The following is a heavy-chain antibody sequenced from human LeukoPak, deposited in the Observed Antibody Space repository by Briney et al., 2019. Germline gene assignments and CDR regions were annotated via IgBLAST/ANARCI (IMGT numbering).Heavy chain of an antibody. V-gene: IGHV3-15*01. CDR1: GFTFSNVW. CDR2: IKSKTDGGTT. Sequence: PGGSLSLSRAASGFTFSNVWMSWVRQAPGKGLEWVGRIKSKTDGGTTDYAAPVKGRFTISRDDSKNTLHLQMNSLKTEDTAVYYCTPSIAVAGSLDYWGQGPVTTVSS. D-gene: IGHD6-19*01. CDR3: TPSIAVAGSLDY. J-gene: IGHJ4*02.